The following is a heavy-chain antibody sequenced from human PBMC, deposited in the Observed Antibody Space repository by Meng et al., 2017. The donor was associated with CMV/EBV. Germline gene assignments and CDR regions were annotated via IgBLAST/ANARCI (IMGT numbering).Heavy chain of an antibody. D-gene: IGHD3-10*01. V-gene: IGHV3-7*01. CDR3: ARLGELLWFGEPLLGMDV. CDR2: IKQDGSEK. CDR1: GFTFSSYW. Sequence: GGSLRLSCAASGFTFSSYWMSWVRQAPGKGLEWVANIKQDGSEKYYVDSVKGRFTISRDNAKNSLYLQMNSLRAEDTAVYHCARLGELLWFGEPLLGMDVWGQGTTVTVSS. J-gene: IGHJ6*02.